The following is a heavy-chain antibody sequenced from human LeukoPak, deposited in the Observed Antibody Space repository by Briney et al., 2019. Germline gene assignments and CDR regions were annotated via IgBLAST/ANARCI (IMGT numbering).Heavy chain of an antibody. CDR1: GFSFTNYC. D-gene: IGHD6-19*01. CDR2: IKQNGRDT. CDR3: VRDPHEGGNGWYYFDF. Sequence: QPGGSLRLSCAAPGFSFTNYCMHWVRQTPGKGLEWVANIKQNGRDTYYVDSVKGRFIISRDNVKNSLYLHLNSLRAEDTAVYYCVRDPHEGGNGWYYFDFWGQGTLVTVSS. J-gene: IGHJ4*02. V-gene: IGHV3-7*03.